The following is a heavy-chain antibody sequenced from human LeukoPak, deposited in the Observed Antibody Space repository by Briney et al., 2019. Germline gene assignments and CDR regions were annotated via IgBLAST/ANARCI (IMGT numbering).Heavy chain of an antibody. V-gene: IGHV4-39*02. CDR2: IYYSGST. CDR3: ARDMITFGGVIVLPFDY. D-gene: IGHD3-16*02. CDR1: GGSISSSSYY. J-gene: IGHJ4*02. Sequence: PSETLSLTCTVSGGSISSSSYYWGWIRQPPGKGLEWIGSIYYSGSTYYNPSLKSRVTISVDTSKNQFSLKLSSVTAADTAVYYCARDMITFGGVIVLPFDYWGQGTVVTVSS.